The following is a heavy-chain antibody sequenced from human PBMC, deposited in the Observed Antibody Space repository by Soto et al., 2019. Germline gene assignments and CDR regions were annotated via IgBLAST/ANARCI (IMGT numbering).Heavy chain of an antibody. J-gene: IGHJ3*02. Sequence: QVQLQESGPGLVKPSQTLSLTCTVSGGSVSGGRDYWTWIRQHPGKGLEWIGYISHSGSAYYNPSLTSRVTMSVDTSENHFSLKLPSVTAADTAVYYCARPHSWAHDAFDIWGHGTLVTVSS. CDR2: ISHSGSA. D-gene: IGHD2-15*01. CDR1: GGSVSGGRDY. V-gene: IGHV4-31*03. CDR3: ARPHSWAHDAFDI.